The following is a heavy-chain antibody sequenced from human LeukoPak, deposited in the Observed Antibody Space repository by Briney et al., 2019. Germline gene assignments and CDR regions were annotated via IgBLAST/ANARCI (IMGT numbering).Heavy chain of an antibody. CDR3: ARARARYPPAY. D-gene: IGHD2-2*01. V-gene: IGHV3-66*01. CDR1: GFTVSSNY. Sequence: QPGGSLRLSCAASGFTVSSNYTSWVRQAPGKGLEWVSVIYSGGSTYYADSVKGRFTISRDNSKNTLYLQMNSLRAEDTAVYYCARARARYPPAYWGQGTLVTVSS. CDR2: IYSGGST. J-gene: IGHJ4*02.